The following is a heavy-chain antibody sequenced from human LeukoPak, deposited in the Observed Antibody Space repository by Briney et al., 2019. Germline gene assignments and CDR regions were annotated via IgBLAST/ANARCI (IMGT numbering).Heavy chain of an antibody. CDR3: AKDWIQFRPFFGGPDC. D-gene: IGHD5-18*01. CDR2: ISYHGSNT. V-gene: IGHV3-30*18. CDR1: GFTFSSYG. J-gene: IGHJ4*02. Sequence: GGSLRLSCAASGFTFSSYGVHWVRQAPGEGLEWVAAISYHGSNTYYADSVKGRFTVSRDNAKNTLYLQMNSLRAEDTAVYHCAKDWIQFRPFFGGPDCWGQGTLVTVSS.